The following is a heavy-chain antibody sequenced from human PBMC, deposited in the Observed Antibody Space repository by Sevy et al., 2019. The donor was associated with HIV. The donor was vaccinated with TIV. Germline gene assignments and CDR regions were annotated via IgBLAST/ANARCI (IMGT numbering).Heavy chain of an antibody. Sequence: GGSLRLSCAASGFTFSSYGMHWVRQAPGKGLEWVAFIRYDGSNKYYAYSVKGRFTISRDNSKNTLYLQMNSLRAEDTAVYYCAKDLAVAGPYYFDYWGQGTLVTVSS. CDR2: IRYDGSNK. D-gene: IGHD6-19*01. V-gene: IGHV3-30*02. J-gene: IGHJ4*02. CDR3: AKDLAVAGPYYFDY. CDR1: GFTFSSYG.